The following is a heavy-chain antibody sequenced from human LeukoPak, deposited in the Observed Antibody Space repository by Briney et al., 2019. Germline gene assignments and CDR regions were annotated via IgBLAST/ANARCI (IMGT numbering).Heavy chain of an antibody. CDR1: GFTFDDYA. J-gene: IGHJ4*02. D-gene: IGHD3-22*01. Sequence: GRSLRLSCTASGFTFDDYAMHWVRQAPGKGLEWVSGISWSSGSLGYADSVKGRFIISRDNAKNCLYLQMNSLRAEDTALYYCVKGADYYYDSRFHYWPQGPLVPVPS. CDR2: ISWSSGSL. V-gene: IGHV3-9*01. CDR3: VKGADYYYDSRFHY.